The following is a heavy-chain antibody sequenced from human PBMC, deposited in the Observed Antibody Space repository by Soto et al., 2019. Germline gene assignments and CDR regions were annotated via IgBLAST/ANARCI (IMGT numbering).Heavy chain of an antibody. Sequence: QITLRESGPTRVKPTQTLTLTCTFSGFSLSARPVAVGWIRKPPGKALERLALIYWDDDKHYSPSLMSRLTITKDTSKNQVVLTMTNMDPLDTAIYYCVHRAGIDGNWNGGYFDYWGHGALVTVSS. D-gene: IGHD1-1*01. CDR1: GFSLSARPVA. CDR3: VHRAGIDGNWNGGYFDY. J-gene: IGHJ4*01. CDR2: IYWDDDK. V-gene: IGHV2-5*02.